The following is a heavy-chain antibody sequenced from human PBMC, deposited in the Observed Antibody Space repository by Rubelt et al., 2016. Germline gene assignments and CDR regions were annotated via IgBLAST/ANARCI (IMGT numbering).Heavy chain of an antibody. Sequence: YGGAYAASVKGRFTISRDDSKNTAYLQMNSLRAEDTAVYYCARDDILTGYYGGYYFDYWGQGTLVTVSS. J-gene: IGHJ4*02. D-gene: IGHD3-9*01. V-gene: IGHV3-73*01. CDR3: ARDDILTGYYGGYYFDY. CDR2: YGG.